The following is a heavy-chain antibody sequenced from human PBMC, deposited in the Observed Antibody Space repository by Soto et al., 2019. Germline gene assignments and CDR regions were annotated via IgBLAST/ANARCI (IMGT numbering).Heavy chain of an antibody. J-gene: IGHJ6*02. CDR2: IHHSGSI. CDR3: AREDDGGDILDV. CDR1: GGSISSDYYH. D-gene: IGHD2-21*02. V-gene: IGHV4-30-4*08. Sequence: QVQLQPSGPGLVKPSQNLSLTCTVSGGSISSDYYHWTWIRQSPGKGLEWIGYIHHSGSILYNPSLKSVVTISVHTSKNQFSLHLSSVTAADTAVYFCAREDDGGDILDVWGQGTTVTVSS.